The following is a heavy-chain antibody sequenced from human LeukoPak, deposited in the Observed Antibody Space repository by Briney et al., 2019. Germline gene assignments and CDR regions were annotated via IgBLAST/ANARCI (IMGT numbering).Heavy chain of an antibody. J-gene: IGHJ3*02. CDR3: ASGGDAFDM. Sequence: GGSLRLSCAASGFSFNTYWMHWVRQGPGEGLMWVSRINIDGSTTTYAASVKGRFTISRDNHKNPLFLQMNSLRGEDTAVYYCASGGDAFDMWGQGTMVTVSS. CDR2: INIDGSTT. V-gene: IGHV3-74*03. CDR1: GFSFNTYW.